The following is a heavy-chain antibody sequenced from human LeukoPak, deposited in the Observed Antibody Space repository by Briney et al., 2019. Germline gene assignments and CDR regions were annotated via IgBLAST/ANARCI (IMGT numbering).Heavy chain of an antibody. J-gene: IGHJ1*01. CDR1: GYTFTSYY. V-gene: IGHV1-46*01. CDR3: ARVCCGYDPYFQH. D-gene: IGHD5-12*01. CDR2: INPSGGST. Sequence: ASVRVSCKASGYTFTSYYMHWVRQAPGQGLEWMGIINPSGGSTSYAQKFQGRVTMTRDTSTSTVYMELSSLRSEDTAVYYCARVCCGYDPYFQHWGQGTLVTVSS.